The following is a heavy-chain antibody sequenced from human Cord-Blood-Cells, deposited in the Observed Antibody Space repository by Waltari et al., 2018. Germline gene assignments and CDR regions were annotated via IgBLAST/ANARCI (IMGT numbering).Heavy chain of an antibody. CDR2: ISYDGNNK. Sequence: QVQLVESGGGVVQPGRSLRLSCAASGFTFSSYAMHWVRQAPGKGLEWVAVISYDGNNKYYADSVKGRFTISRDNSKNTLYLQMNSLRAEDTAVYYCARDTTVTILSFDYWGQGTLVTVSS. V-gene: IGHV3-30-3*01. CDR1: GFTFSSYA. J-gene: IGHJ4*02. D-gene: IGHD4-17*01. CDR3: ARDTTVTILSFDY.